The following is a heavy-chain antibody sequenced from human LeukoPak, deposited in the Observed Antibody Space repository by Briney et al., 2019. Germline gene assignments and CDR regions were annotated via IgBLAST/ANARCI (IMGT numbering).Heavy chain of an antibody. CDR3: ARKSGYNWNDVGYYGMDV. V-gene: IGHV3-53*01. CDR1: GFTFSNAW. Sequence: GGSLRLSCAASGFTFSNAWMSWVRQAPGKGLEWVSVIYSGGSTYYADSVKGRFTISRDNSKNTLYLQMNSLRAEDTAVYYCARKSGYNWNDVGYYGMDVWGQGTTVTVSS. CDR2: IYSGGST. J-gene: IGHJ6*02. D-gene: IGHD1-20*01.